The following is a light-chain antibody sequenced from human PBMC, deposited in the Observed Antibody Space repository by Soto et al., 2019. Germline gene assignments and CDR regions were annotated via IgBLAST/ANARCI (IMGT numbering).Light chain of an antibody. Sequence: DTQMTQSPSSLSASLGDRVTITCRASQDINNYLAWYQQRPGKVPKLLIYAASTLQSGVPSRFSGSGSGTDFTLTISSLQPEDVATYYCQKYDIAPRTFGGGTRVELK. J-gene: IGKJ4*01. CDR2: AAS. CDR3: QKYDIAPRT. V-gene: IGKV1-27*01. CDR1: QDINNY.